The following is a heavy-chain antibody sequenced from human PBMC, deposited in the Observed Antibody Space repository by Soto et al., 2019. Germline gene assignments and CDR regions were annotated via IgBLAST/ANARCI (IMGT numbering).Heavy chain of an antibody. J-gene: IGHJ4*02. Sequence: SETLSLTCTVSVDSVTNYFWSWMRQPPGKGLEWIGHMYHGGRTNYSPSLKSRVTMSLDSSKNQFSLNLSSVTAADTAVYFCARDPGYCTNGVCPIFDFWGQGVLVTVSS. V-gene: IGHV4-59*02. D-gene: IGHD2-8*01. CDR2: MYHGGRT. CDR1: VDSVTNYF. CDR3: ARDPGYCTNGVCPIFDF.